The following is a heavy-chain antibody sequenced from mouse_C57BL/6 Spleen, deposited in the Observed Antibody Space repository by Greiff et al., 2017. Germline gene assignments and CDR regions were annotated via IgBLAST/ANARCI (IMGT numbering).Heavy chain of an antibody. CDR2: ISYDGSN. V-gene: IGHV3-6*01. J-gene: IGHJ3*01. Sequence: EVQLVESGPGLVKPSQSLSLTCSVTGYSITSGYYWNWIRQFPGNKLEWMGYISYDGSNNYNPSLKNRISITRDTSKNQFFLKLNSVTTEDTATYYCASEDFGYDEFWFAYWGQGTLVTVSA. CDR1: GYSITSGYY. CDR3: ASEDFGYDEFWFAY. D-gene: IGHD2-2*01.